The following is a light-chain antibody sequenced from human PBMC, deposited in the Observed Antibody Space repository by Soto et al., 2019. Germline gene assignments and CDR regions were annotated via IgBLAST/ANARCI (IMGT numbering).Light chain of an antibody. CDR1: QSITSW. CDR3: QQYDSYLYT. Sequence: DIQMTQSPSTLSASVGDRVTITCRASQSITSWLAWYQQKPGKAPKLLIYDAASLESGVPSRFNGSGSGTEFTLTISSLQPDDFAIYYCQQYDSYLYTFGGGTKVEIK. V-gene: IGKV1-5*01. J-gene: IGKJ4*01. CDR2: DAA.